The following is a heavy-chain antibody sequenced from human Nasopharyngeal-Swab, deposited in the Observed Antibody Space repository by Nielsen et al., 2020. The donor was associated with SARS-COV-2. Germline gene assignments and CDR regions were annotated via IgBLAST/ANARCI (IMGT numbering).Heavy chain of an antibody. J-gene: IGHJ6*02. CDR2: IYYSGST. V-gene: IGHV4-31*03. Sequence: SETLSLTCTVSGGSISSGGYYWSWIRQHPGKGLEWIGYIYYSGSTYYNPSLKSRVTISVDTSENQFSLKLSSVTAADTAVYYCARGALKELLWFGASSSYYGMDVWGQGTTVTVSS. CDR1: GGSISSGGYY. CDR3: ARGALKELLWFGASSSYYGMDV. D-gene: IGHD3-10*01.